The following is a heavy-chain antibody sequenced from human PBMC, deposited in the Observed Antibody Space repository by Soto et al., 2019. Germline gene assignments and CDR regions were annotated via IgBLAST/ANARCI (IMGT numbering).Heavy chain of an antibody. Sequence: PGGSVRLSCAASGFTFRSFTMNWVRQAPGKGLEWVSTISSNSAYIYYTDALRGRFTISRGNAKNSLHLQMNSLRAEDTAVYYCTRDASRDSSARGWFDPWGPGTPVTVSS. V-gene: IGHV3-21*01. CDR1: GFTFRSFT. J-gene: IGHJ5*02. D-gene: IGHD6-13*01. CDR3: TRDASRDSSARGWFDP. CDR2: ISSNSAYI.